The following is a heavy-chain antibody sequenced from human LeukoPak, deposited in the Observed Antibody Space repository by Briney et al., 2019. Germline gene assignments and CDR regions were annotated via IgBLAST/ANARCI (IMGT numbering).Heavy chain of an antibody. Sequence: SETLSLTCTVSGGSISSYYWSWIRQPPGKGLEWIGYIYYSGSTNYNPSLKSRVTISVDTTKNQFSLKLSSVSAAVTALYYCARGQKYTSGYTITELGSRYSDYWGQGTLVTVSP. J-gene: IGHJ4*02. CDR2: IYYSGST. V-gene: IGHV4-59*08. D-gene: IGHD5-18*01. CDR1: GGSISSYY. CDR3: ARGQKYTSGYTITELGSRYSDY.